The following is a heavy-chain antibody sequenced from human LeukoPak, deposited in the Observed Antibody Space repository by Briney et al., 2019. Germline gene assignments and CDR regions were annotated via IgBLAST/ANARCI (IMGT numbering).Heavy chain of an antibody. CDR1: GFTFSSYG. CDR2: IWYDGSNK. Sequence: GRSLRLSCAASGFTFSSYGMHWVRQAPGKGLEWVAVIWYDGSNKYYADSVKGRFTISRDNAKNTLYLQMNSLRAEDTAVYYCARENTATMVRGVIFRGFDYWGQGTLVTVSS. CDR3: ARENTATMVRGVIFRGFDY. D-gene: IGHD3-10*01. J-gene: IGHJ4*02. V-gene: IGHV3-33*01.